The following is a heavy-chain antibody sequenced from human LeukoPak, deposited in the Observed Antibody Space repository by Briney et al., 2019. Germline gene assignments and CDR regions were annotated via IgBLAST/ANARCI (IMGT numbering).Heavy chain of an antibody. Sequence: PSETLSLTCTVSGGSISSGDYYWSWIRQPPGKGLEWIGYIYYSGTTYSHPSLKSRVTISVDTSKNQFSLKLSSVTAADTAVDYCARVGRDGSSTSCYARHFQHWGQGTLVTVSS. J-gene: IGHJ1*01. CDR3: ARVGRDGSSTSCYARHFQH. CDR1: GGSISSGDYY. D-gene: IGHD2-2*01. V-gene: IGHV4-30-4*02. CDR2: IYYSGTT.